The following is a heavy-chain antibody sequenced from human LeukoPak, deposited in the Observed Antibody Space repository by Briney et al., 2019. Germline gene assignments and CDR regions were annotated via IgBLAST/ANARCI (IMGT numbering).Heavy chain of an antibody. Sequence: GGSLRLSCAASGFTFSSYAMSWVRQAPGKGLEWVSAISGSGGSTYYADSVKGPFTISRDNSKNTLYLQMNSLRAEDTAVYYCAKDVSGWYLLDYWGQGTLVTVSS. D-gene: IGHD6-19*01. J-gene: IGHJ4*02. V-gene: IGHV3-23*01. CDR1: GFTFSSYA. CDR2: ISGSGGST. CDR3: AKDVSGWYLLDY.